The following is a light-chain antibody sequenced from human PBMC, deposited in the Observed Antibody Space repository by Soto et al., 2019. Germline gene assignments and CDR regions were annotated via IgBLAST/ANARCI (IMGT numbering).Light chain of an antibody. CDR3: QSYDSSNLWV. Sequence: NFVLTQPHSVSESPGKTVTICCTRSSGSIASNYVQWYQQRPGSAPTTVIYEDNQRPSVVPDRFSGSIDSSSNSASLTISGLKTEDEADYYCQSYDSSNLWVFGGGTKVTVL. CDR1: SGSIASNY. J-gene: IGLJ3*02. V-gene: IGLV6-57*03. CDR2: EDN.